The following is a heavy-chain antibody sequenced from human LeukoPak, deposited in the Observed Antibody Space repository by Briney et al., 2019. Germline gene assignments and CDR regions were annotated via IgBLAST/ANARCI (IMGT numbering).Heavy chain of an antibody. D-gene: IGHD3-10*01. Sequence: GGSLRLSCAASGFTFSSYGMHWVRQAPGKGLEWVAFIRYDGSNKYYADSVKGRFTISRDNSKNTLYLQMNSLRAEDTAVYYCARHLPDLGELFAPYFDYWGQGTLVTVSS. CDR3: ARHLPDLGELFAPYFDY. J-gene: IGHJ4*02. CDR2: IRYDGSNK. V-gene: IGHV3-30*02. CDR1: GFTFSSYG.